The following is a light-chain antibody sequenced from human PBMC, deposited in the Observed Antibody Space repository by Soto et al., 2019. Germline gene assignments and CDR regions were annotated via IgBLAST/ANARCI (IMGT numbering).Light chain of an antibody. Sequence: DIQMTQSPSSLSASVGDRVTITCRASQSISTYLNWFQQRPGTAPKVLISAASSLHSGVPSRFSGSGSGTDFTLTISNVQPEDVATYYCQQTYSIVITFGQGTRLEIK. J-gene: IGKJ5*01. CDR3: QQTYSIVIT. CDR1: QSISTY. V-gene: IGKV1-39*01. CDR2: AAS.